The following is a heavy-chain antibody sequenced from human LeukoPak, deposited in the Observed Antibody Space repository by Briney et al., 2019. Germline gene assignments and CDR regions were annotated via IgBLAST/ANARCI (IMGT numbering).Heavy chain of an antibody. D-gene: IGHD2-2*01. J-gene: IGHJ6*03. CDR2: IIPIFGTA. V-gene: IGHV1-69*06. CDR1: GGTFSSYA. CDR3: ARSFCSSTSCYGASYYYYYMDV. Sequence: ASVKVSCKASGGTFSSYAISWVRQAPGQGLEWMGGIIPIFGTANYAQKFQGRVTITADKSTSTAYMELSSLRSEDTAVYYCARSFCSSTSCYGASYYYYYMDVWGKGTTVTVSS.